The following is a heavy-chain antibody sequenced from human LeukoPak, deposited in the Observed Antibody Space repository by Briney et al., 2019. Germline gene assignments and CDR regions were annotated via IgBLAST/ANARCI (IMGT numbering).Heavy chain of an antibody. J-gene: IGHJ4*02. V-gene: IGHV3-30*02. CDR2: IRYDGSDK. D-gene: IGHD3-22*01. CDR1: GFTFSNYA. Sequence: GGSLRLSCAASGFTFSNYAMHWVRQAPGKGLEWVAFIRYDGSDKNYADSVKGRFIISRDNSKNTLYLQMNSLRAEDTAVYYCAKDEGGITMIEPNYYFDYWGQGSLVTVSS. CDR3: AKDEGGITMIEPNYYFDY.